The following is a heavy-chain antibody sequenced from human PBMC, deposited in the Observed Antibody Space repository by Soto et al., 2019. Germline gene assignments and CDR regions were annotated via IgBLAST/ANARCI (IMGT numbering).Heavy chain of an antibody. J-gene: IGHJ5*02. CDR1: GYSFTSYL. D-gene: IGHD3-22*01. Sequence: PGVSLKISCKGSGYSFTSYLIGWVRQMPGKGLEWMGIIYPGDSDTRYSPSFQGQVTISADKSISTAYLQWSSLKASDTAMYYCARHGIVEGTELGWFDPWGQGTLVTVSS. CDR3: ARHGIVEGTELGWFDP. CDR2: IYPGDSDT. V-gene: IGHV5-51*01.